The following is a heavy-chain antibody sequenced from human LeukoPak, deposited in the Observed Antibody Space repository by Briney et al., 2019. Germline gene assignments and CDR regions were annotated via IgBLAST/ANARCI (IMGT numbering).Heavy chain of an antibody. CDR1: GFTFSSDW. V-gene: IGHV3-74*01. CDR3: ASEYYDSSGSPYFDY. Sequence: PGRSLRLSCAASGFTFSSDWMHSVPEAPGTGLVSFSRFNSDGSSTTYGDSVKGRFTSSRDNANNTLYMYIHSLRAEDTAVYYCASEYYDSSGSPYFDYWGQGTLVTVSS. CDR2: FNSDGSST. J-gene: IGHJ4*02. D-gene: IGHD3-22*01.